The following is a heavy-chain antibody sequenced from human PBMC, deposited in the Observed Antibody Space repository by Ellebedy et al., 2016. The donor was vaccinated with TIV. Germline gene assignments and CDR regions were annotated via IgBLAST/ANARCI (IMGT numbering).Heavy chain of an antibody. J-gene: IGHJ6*02. CDR3: ARSRSTSTYYYYGMDV. CDR2: IFSNDEK. V-gene: IGHV2-26*01. Sequence: SGPTLVXPTETLKLTCTVSGFSLSNARMGVSWIRQPPGKALEWLAHIFSNDEKSYSTSLKSRLTISKDTSKSQVVLTMTNMDPVDTATYYCARSRSTSTYYYYGMDVWGQGTTVTVSS. CDR1: GFSLSNARMG. D-gene: IGHD2-2*01.